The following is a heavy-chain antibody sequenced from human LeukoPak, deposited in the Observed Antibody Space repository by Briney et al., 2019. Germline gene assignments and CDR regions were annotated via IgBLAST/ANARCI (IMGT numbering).Heavy chain of an antibody. J-gene: IGHJ4*02. D-gene: IGHD3-10*01. V-gene: IGHV4-61*08. CDR2: MYYDGTS. Sequence: SETLSLTCTVSGGSVSSGGYYWNWIRQPPGKGLECLGYMYYDGTSNYNPSLKSRVTISIDSSKNQFSLRLSSVTAADTAVYYCARGRDNYGSGDSWGQGILVTVSS. CDR1: GGSVSSGGYY. CDR3: ARGRDNYGSGDS.